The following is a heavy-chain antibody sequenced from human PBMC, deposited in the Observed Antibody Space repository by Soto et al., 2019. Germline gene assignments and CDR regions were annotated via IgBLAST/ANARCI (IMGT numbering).Heavy chain of an antibody. D-gene: IGHD6-13*01. Sequence: EASEKVSCKAAGYTFTSYHMHWVRQAPGQGREWMGIINPSGGSTSNAQNFQGRVTMTRDTSTSTDYMELRSLRSEDTAVYYCAREGSSSRFRCSAHGGQG. V-gene: IGHV1-46*01. CDR1: GYTFTSYH. J-gene: IGHJ1*01. CDR2: INPSGGST. CDR3: AREGSSSRFRCSAH.